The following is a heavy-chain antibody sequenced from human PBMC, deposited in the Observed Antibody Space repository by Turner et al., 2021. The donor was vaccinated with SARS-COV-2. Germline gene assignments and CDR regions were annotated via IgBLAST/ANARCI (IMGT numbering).Heavy chain of an antibody. Sequence: EVQLMDSGGGLVQPAGSLSLSCAASGFIFSHDHVHWVRLATVKGMECVSAVGTAGDTYYPCSVKGRFTISRENGKNSLYLQMNSLSAGDTAVYYCARAKFRGLISWFDPWGQGTLVTVSS. CDR2: VGTAGDT. CDR3: ARAKFRGLISWFDP. J-gene: IGHJ5*02. D-gene: IGHD3-10*01. V-gene: IGHV3-13*04. CDR1: GFIFSHDH.